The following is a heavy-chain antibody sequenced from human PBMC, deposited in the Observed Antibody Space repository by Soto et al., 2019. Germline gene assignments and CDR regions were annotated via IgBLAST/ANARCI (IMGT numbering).Heavy chain of an antibody. D-gene: IGHD5-12*01. CDR3: ARDSSGYSGYA. V-gene: IGHV3-33*01. CDR2: IWYDGSNK. J-gene: IGHJ5*02. Sequence: QVQLGESGGGVVQPGRSLRLSCAASGFTFSSHGMHWVRQAPGKGLEWVAVIWYDGSNKYYADSVKGRFTISRDISKNTLYLQMNSLRAEDTAVYSCARDSSGYSGYAWCQGTLVTVSS. CDR1: GFTFSSHG.